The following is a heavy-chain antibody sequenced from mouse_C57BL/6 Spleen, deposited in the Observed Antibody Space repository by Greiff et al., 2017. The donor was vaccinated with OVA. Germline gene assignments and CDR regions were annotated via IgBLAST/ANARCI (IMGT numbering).Heavy chain of an antibody. V-gene: IGHV5-12*01. J-gene: IGHJ4*01. CDR1: GFTFSDYY. D-gene: IGHD2-14*01. Sequence: EVTVVDSGGGLVQPGGSLKLSCAASGFTFSDYYMYWVSQTPEQRLEWVAYISNGGGSTYYPDTVKSRFTLSRDNAKYTLYLQMSRLKSEDTASYYCARHEVPYDSMYYWGQGTSVTVSS. CDR3: ARHEVPYDSMYY. CDR2: ISNGGGST.